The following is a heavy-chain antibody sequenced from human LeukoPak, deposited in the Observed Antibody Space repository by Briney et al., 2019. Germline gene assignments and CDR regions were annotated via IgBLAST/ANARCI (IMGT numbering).Heavy chain of an antibody. CDR2: ISWNSCSI. Sequence: GRSLRLSCAASGFTFDDYAMHWVRHAPGKGLEGVSGISWNSCSIGYADSLNGRFTISRDNAKNSLYLQMNSLRAEDTALYYCAKGLGDSSSWYPNWFDPWGQGTLVTVSS. CDR3: AKGLGDSSSWYPNWFDP. J-gene: IGHJ5*02. V-gene: IGHV3-9*01. D-gene: IGHD6-13*01. CDR1: GFTFDDYA.